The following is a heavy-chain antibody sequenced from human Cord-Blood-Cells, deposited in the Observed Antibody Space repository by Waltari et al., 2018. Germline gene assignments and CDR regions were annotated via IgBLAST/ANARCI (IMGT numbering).Heavy chain of an antibody. Sequence: QVQLVESGGGVVQPGRSLRLSCAASGFTFSSYGMHWVRQAPGKGLECVSVIWYNGSNKYYADSVKGRFTISRDNSQSTLYLQMNRLRAEDTAVYCCERFRVGYYFDYWGQGALVTVSS. CDR1: GFTFSSYG. V-gene: IGHV3-33*01. CDR2: IWYNGSNK. J-gene: IGHJ4*02. D-gene: IGHD1-26*01. CDR3: ERFRVGYYFDY.